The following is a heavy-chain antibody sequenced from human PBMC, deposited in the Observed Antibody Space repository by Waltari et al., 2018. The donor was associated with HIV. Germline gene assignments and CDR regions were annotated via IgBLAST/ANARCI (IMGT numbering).Heavy chain of an antibody. J-gene: IGHJ4*02. V-gene: IGHV1-18*01. CDR2: ISTYNANT. D-gene: IGHD1-26*01. CDR3: ARDGLRYSGTFYSDY. Sequence: QVHLVQSGAAMKKPGASVKVSCKASGYTVISYGISWSRQAPGHGLEWMGWISTYNANTNYAQSLQGRVTMTTDTSTTTAYMELRSLTSDDTAVYYCARDGLRYSGTFYSDYWGQGTLVTVSS. CDR1: GYTVISYG.